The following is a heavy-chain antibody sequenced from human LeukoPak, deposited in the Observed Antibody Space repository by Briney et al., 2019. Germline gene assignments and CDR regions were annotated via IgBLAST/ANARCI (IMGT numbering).Heavy chain of an antibody. CDR1: GFTFDDHA. Sequence: GGSLRLSCAASGFTFDDHAMQWVRQAPGKGLEWVSSISWNSGSIGYVDSVKGRFTISRDNAKGSLYLQMNSLRAEDTALYYCAKDWGSGFDFYYYGMDVWGQGTTVTVSS. CDR3: AKDWGSGFDFYYYGMDV. CDR2: ISWNSGSI. J-gene: IGHJ6*02. D-gene: IGHD3-16*01. V-gene: IGHV3-9*01.